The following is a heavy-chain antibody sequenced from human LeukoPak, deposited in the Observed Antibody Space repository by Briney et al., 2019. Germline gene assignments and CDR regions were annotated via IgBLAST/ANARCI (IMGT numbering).Heavy chain of an antibody. CDR1: GVTFSSDG. D-gene: IGHD4-17*01. CDR3: ARGGPASGHYLIPPYSYYGMDV. Sequence: PGGCLRLSCAASGVTFSSDGMDGGRQAPGKGLEWVAGIWYDGSNKYYADSVKGPFTISRDNSTNTLYLPMTSLRAEDTAVYYCARGGPASGHYLIPPYSYYGMDVWGHGTTVTVSS. CDR2: IWYDGSNK. J-gene: IGHJ6*02. V-gene: IGHV3-33*01.